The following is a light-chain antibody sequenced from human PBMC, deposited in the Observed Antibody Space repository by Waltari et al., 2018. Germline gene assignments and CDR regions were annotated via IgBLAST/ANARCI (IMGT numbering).Light chain of an antibody. Sequence: QSALTQPASVSGSPGQSITLSCTGTSSDCGGYNYVSWYQQHPGKAPQLMIYEVSNRPSGVSNRFSGSKSGNTASLTISGLQAEDEADYYCSSYTSSSTWVFGGGTKLTVL. CDR2: EVS. V-gene: IGLV2-14*01. CDR3: SSYTSSSTWV. J-gene: IGLJ3*02. CDR1: SSDCGGYNY.